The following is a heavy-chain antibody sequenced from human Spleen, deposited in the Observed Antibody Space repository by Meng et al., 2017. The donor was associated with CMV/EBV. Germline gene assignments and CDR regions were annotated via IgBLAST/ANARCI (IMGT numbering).Heavy chain of an antibody. D-gene: IGHD3-10*01. V-gene: IGHV4-34*01. CDR1: GGSFSGSY. CDR3: PRSPYSHYYGSGMLDL. CDR2: INHSGST. Sequence: SQTLSLTCAVYGGSFSGSYWSWIRQPPGKGLEWIGEINHSGSTNYNPSLKSRVTILVDTSKNQFSLELSSVTAADTAMYYCPRSPYSHYYGSGMLDLWGQGTLVTVSS. J-gene: IGHJ5*02.